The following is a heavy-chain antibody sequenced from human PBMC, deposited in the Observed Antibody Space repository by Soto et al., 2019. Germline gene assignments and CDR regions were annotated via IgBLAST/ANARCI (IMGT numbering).Heavy chain of an antibody. CDR3: ARVVLYSSGFSTKWSGMDV. D-gene: IGHD6-19*01. V-gene: IGHV3-48*02. CDR2: ISSSSSTI. Sequence: PGGSLRLSCAASGFTVSSYSMNWVRQAPGKGLKWVSYISSSSSTIYYADSVKGRFTISRDNAKNSLYLQMNSLRDEDTAVYYCARVVLYSSGFSTKWSGMDVWGQGTTVTVSS. CDR1: GFTVSSYS. J-gene: IGHJ6*02.